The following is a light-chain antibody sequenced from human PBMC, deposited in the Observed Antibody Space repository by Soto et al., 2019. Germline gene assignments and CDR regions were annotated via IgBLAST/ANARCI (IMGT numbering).Light chain of an antibody. CDR2: EVT. CDR3: TSYTNSKAYIL. CDR1: SSDVGGYNY. V-gene: IGLV2-14*01. J-gene: IGLJ2*01. Sequence: QSALTQPASVSGSPGQSIAISCTGTSSDVGGYNYVSWHQQHPGKAPKLVICEVTSRPSGISDRFSGSKSGNTASLTISGLQAEDEADYFCTSYTNSKAYILFGGGTKLTVL.